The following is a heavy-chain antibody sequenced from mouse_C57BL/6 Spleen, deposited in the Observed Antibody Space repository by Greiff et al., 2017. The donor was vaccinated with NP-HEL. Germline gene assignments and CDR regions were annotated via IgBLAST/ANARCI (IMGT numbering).Heavy chain of an antibody. J-gene: IGHJ2*01. Sequence: EVKLMESGPELVKPGASVKISCKASGYTFTDYYMNWVKQSHGKSLEWIGDINPNNGGTSYNQKFKGKATLTVDKSSSTAYMELRSLTSEDSAVYYCAGGENYFDYWGKGTTLTVSS. CDR3: AGGENYFDY. CDR1: GYTFTDYY. V-gene: IGHV1-26*01. CDR2: INPNNGGT.